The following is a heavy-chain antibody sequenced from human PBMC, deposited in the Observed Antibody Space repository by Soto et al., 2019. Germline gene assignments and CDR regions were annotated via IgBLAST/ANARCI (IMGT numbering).Heavy chain of an antibody. CDR3: AKGEEGPNSSSYYYYYHGMDV. Sequence: QVQLVESGGGVVQPGRSLRLSCAASGFTFSSYGMHWVRQAPGKGLEWVAVISYDGSNKYYADSVKGRFTISRDNSKNTLYLQMNSLRAEDTAVYYCAKGEEGPNSSSYYYYYHGMDVW. J-gene: IGHJ6*01. CDR2: ISYDGSNK. V-gene: IGHV3-30*18. CDR1: GFTFSSYG. D-gene: IGHD6-19*01.